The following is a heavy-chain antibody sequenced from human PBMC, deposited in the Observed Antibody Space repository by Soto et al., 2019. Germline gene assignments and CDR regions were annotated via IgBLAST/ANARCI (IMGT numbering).Heavy chain of an antibody. Sequence: QLQLQESGSGLVKPSQTLSLTCAVSGGSISSGGYSWSWIRQPPGKGLEWIGYIYHSGSTYYHPALKGRVTISVDRSKNQFSLKLSSVTAADTAVYYCAAGGGLPRYYWGQGTLVTVSS. J-gene: IGHJ4*02. V-gene: IGHV4-30-2*01. D-gene: IGHD5-12*01. CDR1: GGSISSGGYS. CDR3: AAGGGLPRYY. CDR2: IYHSGST.